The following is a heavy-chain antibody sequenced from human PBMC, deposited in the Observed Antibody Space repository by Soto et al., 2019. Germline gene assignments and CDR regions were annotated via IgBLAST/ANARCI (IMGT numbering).Heavy chain of an antibody. CDR3: ARVSAVSAEYYFDY. Sequence: QVQLRESGPGLMRPSQTLSLTCTVSGASVTSTGYYWTWIRQSPGKGLEWLGYILHNGNADYSPSLETRLSISLDSSKNQFSLKVNSVSAADTAIYFCARVSAVSAEYYFDYWGQGAPVTVSS. J-gene: IGHJ4*02. CDR2: ILHNGNA. V-gene: IGHV4-30-4*01. D-gene: IGHD6-19*01. CDR1: GASVTSTGYY.